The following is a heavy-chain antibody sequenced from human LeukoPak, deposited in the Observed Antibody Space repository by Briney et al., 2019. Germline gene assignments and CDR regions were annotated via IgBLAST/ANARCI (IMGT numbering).Heavy chain of an antibody. D-gene: IGHD2-2*01. Sequence: GGSLRLSCAASGFTVSSNEMSWVRQAPGKGLEWVSSISGGSTYYADSRKGRFTISRDNSKNTLHLQMGSLRAEDMAVYYCARDTYCSSSSCHAAFHYWGQGTLVTVSS. V-gene: IGHV3-38-3*01. CDR3: ARDTYCSSSSCHAAFHY. J-gene: IGHJ4*02. CDR2: ISGGST. CDR1: GFTVSSNE.